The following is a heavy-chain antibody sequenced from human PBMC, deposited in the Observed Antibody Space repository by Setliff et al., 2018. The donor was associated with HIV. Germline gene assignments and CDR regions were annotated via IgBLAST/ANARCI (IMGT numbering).Heavy chain of an antibody. J-gene: IGHJ4*02. CDR3: AKSSVAGYPLYYFDY. CDR2: SIPIFGTA. Sequence: SVKVSCKASGGTFSSYAISWVRQAPGQGLEWMGGSIPIFGTANYAQKFQGRVTITTDESTSTAYMELSSLGSEDTAVYYCAKSSVAGYPLYYFDYWGQGTLVTVSS. CDR1: GGTFSSYA. V-gene: IGHV1-69*05. D-gene: IGHD6-19*01.